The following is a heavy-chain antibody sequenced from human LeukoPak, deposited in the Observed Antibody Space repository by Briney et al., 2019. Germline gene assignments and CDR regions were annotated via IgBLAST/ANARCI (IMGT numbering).Heavy chain of an antibody. CDR1: GYTFTSYD. V-gene: IGHV1-8*03. CDR2: MNPNSGNT. Sequence: ASVKVSCKASGYTFTSYDINWVRQATGQGLEWMGWMNPNSGNTGYAQKFQGRVTITRNTSISTAYMELSSLRSEDTAVYYCVRSSGYYYVDYWGQGTLVTVSS. J-gene: IGHJ4*02. D-gene: IGHD3-22*01. CDR3: VRSSGYYYVDY.